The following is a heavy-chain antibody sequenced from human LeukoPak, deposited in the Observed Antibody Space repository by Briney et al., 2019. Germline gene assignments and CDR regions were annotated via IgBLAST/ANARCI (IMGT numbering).Heavy chain of an antibody. J-gene: IGHJ6*02. V-gene: IGHV3-48*01. CDR3: ARLRYYAVDF. Sequence: GGSLRLSCAASGFTFNTFDMTWVRQAPGKGLECVSYISSGSSTRYYADSVKGRFTISRDNAKSSLFLQMNSLRAEDTAVYFCARLRYYAVDFWGQGTTVIVSS. CDR2: ISSGSSTR. CDR1: GFTFNTFD.